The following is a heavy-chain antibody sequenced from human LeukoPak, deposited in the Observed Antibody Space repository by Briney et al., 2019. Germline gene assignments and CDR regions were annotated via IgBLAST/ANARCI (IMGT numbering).Heavy chain of an antibody. CDR1: GGSISSYY. CDR3: ARFIYYGSGSYYYFDD. D-gene: IGHD3-10*01. J-gene: IGHJ4*02. V-gene: IGHV4-4*07. Sequence: SETLSLTCTVSGGSISSYYWSWIRQPAGKGLEWIGRIYTSGSTNYNPSLKSRATMSVDTSNNQFSLKLRSVTAADTAVYFCARFIYYGSGSYYYFDDWGQGTLVTVSS. CDR2: IYTSGST.